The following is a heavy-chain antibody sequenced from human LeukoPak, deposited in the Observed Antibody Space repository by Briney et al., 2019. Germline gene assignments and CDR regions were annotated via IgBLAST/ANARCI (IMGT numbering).Heavy chain of an antibody. V-gene: IGHV2-70*11. CDR3: ARISPTGYSSGWYWFDP. CDR2: IDWDDDK. CDR1: GFSLSTSGMC. J-gene: IGHJ5*02. Sequence: SGPTLVNPTQTLILTCTFSGFSLSTSGMCVSWIRQPPGKALEWLARIDWDDDKYYSTSLKTRLTISKDTSKNQVVLTMTNMDPVDTATYYCARISPTGYSSGWYWFDPWGQGTLVTVSS. D-gene: IGHD6-19*01.